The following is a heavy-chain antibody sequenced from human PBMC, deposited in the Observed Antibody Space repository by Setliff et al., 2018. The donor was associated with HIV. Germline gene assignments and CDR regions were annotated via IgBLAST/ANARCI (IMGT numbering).Heavy chain of an antibody. CDR2: IIPAFGTA. CDR3: ARGEQQLVLVGSYDY. Sequence: SVKVSCKASGDTLSIHPISWVRQAPGRGLDWMGGIIPAFGTANYAQKFQGRVTITTDESTTTVFMELTGLRSEDTAVYYCARGEQQLVLVGSYDYWGQGTMVTVS. V-gene: IGHV1-69*05. D-gene: IGHD6-13*01. CDR1: GDTLSIHP. J-gene: IGHJ3*01.